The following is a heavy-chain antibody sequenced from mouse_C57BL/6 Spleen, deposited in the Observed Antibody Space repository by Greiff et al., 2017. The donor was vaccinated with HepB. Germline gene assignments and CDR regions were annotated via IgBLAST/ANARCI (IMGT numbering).Heavy chain of an antibody. J-gene: IGHJ1*03. CDR2: IYPGDGDT. CDR3: ARSLRGSRDWYFDV. V-gene: IGHV1-82*01. CDR1: GYAFSSSW. Sequence: QVQLKESGPELVKPGASVKISCKASGYAFSSSWMNWVKQRPGKGLEWIGRIYPGDGDTNYNGKFKGKATLTADKSSSTAYMQLSSLTSEDSAVYLCARSLRGSRDWYFDVWGTGTTVTVSS. D-gene: IGHD1-1*01.